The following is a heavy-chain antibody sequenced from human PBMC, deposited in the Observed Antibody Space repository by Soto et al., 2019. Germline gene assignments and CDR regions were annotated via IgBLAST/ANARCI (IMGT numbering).Heavy chain of an antibody. CDR3: VKRDLAY. J-gene: IGHJ4*02. CDR2: ISDSGGST. V-gene: IGHV3-23*01. CDR1: GLAFKSYA. Sequence: EVQLLESGGGLVQPGGSLRLSCAVCGLAFKSYAMSWIRQAPGKGLEWVSTISDSGGSTSYADSVKGRLTISRDNSMNTLYLQMDSLRVEDTAVYYCVKRDLAYWGQGTLVTVSS.